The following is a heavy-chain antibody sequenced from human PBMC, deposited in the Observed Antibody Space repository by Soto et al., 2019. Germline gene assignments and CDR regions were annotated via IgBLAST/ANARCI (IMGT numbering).Heavy chain of an antibody. Sequence: PSDTLSLTCAVYGGSFSGYYWSWIRQPPGKGLEWIGEINHSGSTNYNPSLKSRVTISVDTSKNQFSLKLSSVTAADTAVYYCARAFYGDYAPYYDGMDVWGQGTTVTVSS. CDR2: INHSGST. V-gene: IGHV4-34*01. D-gene: IGHD4-17*01. J-gene: IGHJ6*02. CDR1: GGSFSGYY. CDR3: ARAFYGDYAPYYDGMDV.